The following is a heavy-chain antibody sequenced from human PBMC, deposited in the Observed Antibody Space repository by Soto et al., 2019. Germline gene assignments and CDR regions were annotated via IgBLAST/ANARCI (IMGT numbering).Heavy chain of an antibody. Sequence: SGFNFSSYWLHWVRQAPGNGLVWVSRNNSDGSSTSYADSVKGRFTISRDNSKNTLYLQMNSLRAEDTAVYYCARDLGDSSGLGNYYYYGMDVWGQGTTVTVSS. CDR1: GFNFSSYW. V-gene: IGHV3-74*01. J-gene: IGHJ6*02. D-gene: IGHD3-22*01. CDR2: NNSDGSST. CDR3: ARDLGDSSGLGNYYYYGMDV.